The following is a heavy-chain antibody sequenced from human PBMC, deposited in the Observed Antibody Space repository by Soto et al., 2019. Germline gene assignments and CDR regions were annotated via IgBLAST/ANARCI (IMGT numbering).Heavy chain of an antibody. J-gene: IGHJ5*02. CDR1: GGSFSGYY. CDR3: ARGGLLGTTGYNWFDP. D-gene: IGHD1-7*01. Sequence: QVQLQQWGAGLLKPSETLSLTCAVYGGSFSGYYWSWIRQPPGKGLEWIGEINHSGSTNYNPSLKSRVTISVDTSKNQFSLKLSSETAADTAVYYCARGGLLGTTGYNWFDPWGQGTLVTVSS. CDR2: INHSGST. V-gene: IGHV4-34*01.